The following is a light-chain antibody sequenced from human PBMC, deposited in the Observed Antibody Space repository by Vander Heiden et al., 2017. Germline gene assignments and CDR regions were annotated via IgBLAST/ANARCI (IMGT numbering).Light chain of an antibody. Sequence: QSALTPPRSVSGSPGPSVTISCSGTSSDVGAYDYVSWYQQHPGKAPKLLIYDVTKWPSGVPDRFSGSKSGNTATLTISGLLTEDEADYYCCSYAGSYTWVFGGGTKVTVL. J-gene: IGLJ3*02. CDR2: DVT. CDR3: CSYAGSYTWV. V-gene: IGLV2-11*01. CDR1: SSDVGAYDY.